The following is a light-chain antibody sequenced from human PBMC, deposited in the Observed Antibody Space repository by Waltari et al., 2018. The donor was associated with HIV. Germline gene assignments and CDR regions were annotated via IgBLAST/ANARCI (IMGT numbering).Light chain of an antibody. V-gene: IGLV2-14*01. CDR3: SSYSPRDSVV. CDR2: EVS. Sequence: QSALTQPASVSGSPGQSITISCTGTRSHIRGYHFVPWYQPHPGQAPKLMIYEVSYRPSGVSNRFSGSKSGNTASLTSSALRTEDEADYFCSSYSPRDSVVFGGGTKVTVL. CDR1: RSHIRGYHF. J-gene: IGLJ3*02.